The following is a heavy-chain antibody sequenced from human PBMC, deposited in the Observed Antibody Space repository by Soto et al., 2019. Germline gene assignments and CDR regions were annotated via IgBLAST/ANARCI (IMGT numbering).Heavy chain of an antibody. V-gene: IGHV3-23*01. CDR1: GFTFSSYA. D-gene: IGHD2-15*01. CDR3: AKPKPDPGYCSGGSCYSPDY. Sequence: LRLSCAASGFTFSSYAMSWVRQAPGKGLEWVSAISGSGGSTYYADSVKGRFTISRDNSKNTLYLQMNSLRAEDTAVYYCAKPKPDPGYCSGGSCYSPDYWGQGTLVTVYS. J-gene: IGHJ4*02. CDR2: ISGSGGST.